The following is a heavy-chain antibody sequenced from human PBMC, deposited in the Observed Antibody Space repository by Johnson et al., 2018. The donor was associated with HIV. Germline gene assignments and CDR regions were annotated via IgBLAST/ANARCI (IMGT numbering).Heavy chain of an antibody. CDR2: IWYDGSNK. Sequence: QVQLVESGGGVVQPGRSLRLSCAASGFTFSSYAMHWVRQAPGKGLEWVAVIWYDGSNKYYADSVKGRFTISRDSAKNTLYLQMNSLRAEDTALYYCARDEVLDYGASLGAFDIWGQGTMVSVSS. D-gene: IGHD4-17*01. V-gene: IGHV3-33*08. CDR1: GFTFSSYA. J-gene: IGHJ3*02. CDR3: ARDEVLDYGASLGAFDI.